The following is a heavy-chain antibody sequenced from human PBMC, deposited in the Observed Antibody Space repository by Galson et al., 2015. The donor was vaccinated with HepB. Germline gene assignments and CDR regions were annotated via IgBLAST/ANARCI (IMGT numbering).Heavy chain of an antibody. CDR3: VKGADSNDDRYDY. D-gene: IGHD1-1*01. CDR1: EFTFENFA. CDR2: MSDTGVNT. V-gene: IGHV3-23*01. Sequence: SLRLSCAASEFTFENFAMSWVRQAPGKGLEWVSGMSDTGVNTYYADAVKDRFTISRDNSKKMLYLHMSGLRVEDTATYFCVKGADSNDDRYDYWGQGTLVTVSS. J-gene: IGHJ4*02.